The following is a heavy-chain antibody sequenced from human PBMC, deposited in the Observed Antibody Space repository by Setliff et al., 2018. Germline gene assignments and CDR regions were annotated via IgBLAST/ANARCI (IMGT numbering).Heavy chain of an antibody. J-gene: IGHJ3*02. D-gene: IGHD1-1*01. Sequence: SETLSLTCSVSGGSISSGSYYWGWIRRPPGKGLEWFGEINQSGSGDYNPSFKGRVTISVDTSKKQFSLTLRYVTAADTALYYCRQAVVGRDVFDIWGQGTVVTVSS. CDR2: INQSGSG. CDR3: RQAVVGRDVFDI. CDR1: GGSISSGSYY. V-gene: IGHV4-39*07.